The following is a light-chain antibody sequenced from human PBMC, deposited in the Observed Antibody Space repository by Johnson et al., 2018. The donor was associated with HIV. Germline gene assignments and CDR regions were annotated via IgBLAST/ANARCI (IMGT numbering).Light chain of an antibody. CDR1: SSDMGKYA. V-gene: IGLV1-51*02. J-gene: IGLJ1*01. CDR2: ENN. Sequence: QAVLTQPPSVSAAPGQKVTISCSGSSSDMGKYAISWYQRLPGTAPKLLIYENNKRPSAIPDRFSGSKSGTSALLGITGLQTGDEADYYCGTWDSSLRGFVYGLATKVTVL. CDR3: GTWDSSLRGFV.